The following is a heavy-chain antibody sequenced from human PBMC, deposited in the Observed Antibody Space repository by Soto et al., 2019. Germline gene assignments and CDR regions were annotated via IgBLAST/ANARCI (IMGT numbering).Heavy chain of an antibody. CDR1: GGTFSSYA. Sequence: QVQLVQSGAEVKKPGSSVKVSCKASGGTFSSYAISWVRQAPGQGLEWMGGIIPIFGTANYAQKFQGRVTITADESTSTAYAELSSLRSEDTAVYYCARDGTYYDFWSGSYTSFCWFDPWGQGTLVTVSS. J-gene: IGHJ5*02. D-gene: IGHD3-3*01. CDR3: ARDGTYYDFWSGSYTSFCWFDP. V-gene: IGHV1-69*01. CDR2: IIPIFGTA.